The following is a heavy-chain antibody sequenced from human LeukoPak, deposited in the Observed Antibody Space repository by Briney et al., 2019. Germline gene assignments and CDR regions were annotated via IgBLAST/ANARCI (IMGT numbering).Heavy chain of an antibody. CDR1: VSSNY. CDR3: ATDGDYWGSLDF. J-gene: IGHJ4*02. V-gene: IGHV3-53*04. CDR2: IYTSST. Sequence: GGSLRLSCAASVSSNYMTWVRQAPGKGLEWVPVIYTSSTYYADSVKGRFTISRHKSGNTMYLQMNSLRVEDTAVYYCATDGDYWGSLDFRGQGTLVTVSS. D-gene: IGHD7-27*01.